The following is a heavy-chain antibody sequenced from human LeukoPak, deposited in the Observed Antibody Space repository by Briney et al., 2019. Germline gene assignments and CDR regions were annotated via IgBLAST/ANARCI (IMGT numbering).Heavy chain of an antibody. J-gene: IGHJ4*02. CDR2: ISSSSSTI. CDR3: ARGYRTPGGYYYFDY. CDR1: GFIFSSYS. Sequence: GGSLRLSCAASGFIFSSYSMNWARQAPGKGLEWVSYISSSSSTIYYADSVKGRFTISRDNAKNILYLQMNSLRDEDTAVYYCARGYRTPGGYYYFDYWGQGTLVTVSS. V-gene: IGHV3-48*02. D-gene: IGHD3-10*01.